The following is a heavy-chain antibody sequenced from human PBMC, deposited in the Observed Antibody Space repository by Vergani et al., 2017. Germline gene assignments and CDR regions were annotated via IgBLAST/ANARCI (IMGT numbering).Heavy chain of an antibody. CDR3: ARENYYYGMDV. V-gene: IGHV3-53*04. Sequence: EVQLVESGGGLVQPGRSLRLSCAASGFTFDDYAMHWVRQAPGKGLEWVSGIYSGGSTYYADSVKGRFTISIHNSKNTLYLQMNSLRAEDTAVYYCARENYYYGMDVWGQGTTVTVSS. J-gene: IGHJ6*02. CDR2: IYSGGST. CDR1: GFTFDDYA.